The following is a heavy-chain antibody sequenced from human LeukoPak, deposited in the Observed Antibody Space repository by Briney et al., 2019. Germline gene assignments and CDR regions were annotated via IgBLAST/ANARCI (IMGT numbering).Heavy chain of an antibody. D-gene: IGHD1-26*01. V-gene: IGHV3-23*01. CDR3: AKDRDEATLPFDAFDI. CDR2: ISGGGGGT. Sequence: GGSLRLSCAASGFTFSSYAMSWVRQAPGKGLEWVSGISGGGGGTYYADSVKGRFTISRDNSKNTLYLQMNSLRAEDTAVYYCAKDRDEATLPFDAFDIWGQGTMVTVSS. J-gene: IGHJ3*02. CDR1: GFTFSSYA.